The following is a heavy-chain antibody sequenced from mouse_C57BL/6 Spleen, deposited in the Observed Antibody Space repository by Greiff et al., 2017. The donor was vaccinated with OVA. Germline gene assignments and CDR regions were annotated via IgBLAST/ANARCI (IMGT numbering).Heavy chain of an antibody. D-gene: IGHD4-1*01. CDR3: ARNWALDY. CDR1: GYSITSGYY. CDR2: ISYDGSN. V-gene: IGHV3-6*01. J-gene: IGHJ2*01. Sequence: VQLKESGPGLVKPSQSLSLTCSVTGYSITSGYYWNWIRQFPGNKLAWMGYISYDGSNNYNPSLKNRISITRDTSKNQFFLKLNSVTTEDTATYYCARNWALDYWGQGTTLTVSS.